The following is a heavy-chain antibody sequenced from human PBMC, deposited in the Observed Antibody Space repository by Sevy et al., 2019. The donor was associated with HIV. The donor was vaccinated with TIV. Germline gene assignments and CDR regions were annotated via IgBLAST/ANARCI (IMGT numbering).Heavy chain of an antibody. J-gene: IGHJ4*02. CDR1: GYTFSSYW. CDR2: VNGDGDT. Sequence: GGSLRLSCEGSGYTFSSYWMHWVRQAPGKGLEWVSRVNGDGDTAYADSVKGRFTMSRDNAENTMSLQMNSLRADDTGLYYCVAANSWEDYWGQGTLVTVSS. CDR3: VAANSWEDY. V-gene: IGHV3-74*01. D-gene: IGHD6-13*01.